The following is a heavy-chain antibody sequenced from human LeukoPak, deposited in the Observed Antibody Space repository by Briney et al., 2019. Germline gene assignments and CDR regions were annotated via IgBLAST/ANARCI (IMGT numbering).Heavy chain of an antibody. Sequence: SVKVSCKASGYTFSDYGISWVRQAPGQGLEWMGWISGYNENTNYAQKLQDRVTVTTDTSTSTVYMELRSLSSDDTAVYYCARDELCGGNAYRCGVSEYWGQGTLVTVSS. CDR2: ISGYNENT. J-gene: IGHJ4*02. CDR1: GYTFSDYG. CDR3: ARDELCGGNAYRCGVSEY. D-gene: IGHD4-23*01. V-gene: IGHV1-18*01.